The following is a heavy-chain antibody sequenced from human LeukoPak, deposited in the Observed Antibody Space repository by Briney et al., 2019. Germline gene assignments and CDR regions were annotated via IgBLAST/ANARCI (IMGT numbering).Heavy chain of an antibody. CDR3: ARGTDCYDSSGYYYRCDP. CDR2: INTKTGNP. V-gene: IGHV7-4-1*04. Sequence: ASVKVSCKASGYSFTNHNMNWVRQAPGQGLEWMGWINTKTGNPTYAQGFTGRFVFSLDTSVRMAYLQISSLKAEDTAVYYCARGTDCYDSSGYYYRCDPWGQGTLVTVTS. CDR1: GYSFTNHN. J-gene: IGHJ5*02. D-gene: IGHD3-22*01.